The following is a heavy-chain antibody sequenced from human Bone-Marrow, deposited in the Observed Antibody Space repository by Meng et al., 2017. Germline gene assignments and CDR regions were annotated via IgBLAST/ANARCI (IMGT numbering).Heavy chain of an antibody. CDR3: ARGLRAARPLLFGY. Sequence: QVQLKRWGAGLLKPSAILSLTCAVSVGSFSGYCWSWIRQPPGKGLGWIGEINHSGSTNYNPSLKSRVTISVDTSKNQFSLKLSSVTAADTAVYYCARGLRAARPLLFGYWGQGTLVTVSS. V-gene: IGHV4-34*01. CDR1: VGSFSGYC. D-gene: IGHD6-6*01. J-gene: IGHJ4*02. CDR2: INHSGST.